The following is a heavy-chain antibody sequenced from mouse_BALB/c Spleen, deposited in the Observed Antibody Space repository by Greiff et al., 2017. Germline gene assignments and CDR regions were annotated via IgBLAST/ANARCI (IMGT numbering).Heavy chain of an antibody. CDR1: GYSITSGYY. V-gene: IGHV3-6*02. J-gene: IGHJ2*01. CDR3: ARGNYRYYFDY. Sequence: EVQLQESGPGLVKPSQSLSLTCSVTGYSITSGYYWNWIRQFPGNKLEWMGYISYDGSNNYNPSLKNRISITRDTSKNQFFLKLNSVTTEDTATYDCARGNYRYYFDYWGQGTTLTVSS. CDR2: ISYDGSN. D-gene: IGHD2-14*01.